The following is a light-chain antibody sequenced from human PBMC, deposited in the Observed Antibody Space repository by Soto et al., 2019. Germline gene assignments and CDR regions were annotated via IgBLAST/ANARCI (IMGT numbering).Light chain of an antibody. CDR1: SSDVGGYNY. Sequence: QSALTQPASVSGSPGQSITISCTGTSSDVGGYNYVSWYQQHPGKAPNLMIYDVSNRPSGVSNRSSGSKAGTTASLTISGLQGEDEADYCCSSYTSSSAPVFGGGTKLTVL. CDR3: SSYTSSSAPV. V-gene: IGLV2-14*01. CDR2: DVS. J-gene: IGLJ2*01.